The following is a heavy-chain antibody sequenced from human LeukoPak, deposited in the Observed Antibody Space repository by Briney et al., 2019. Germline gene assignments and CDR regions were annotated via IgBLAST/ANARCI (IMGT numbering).Heavy chain of an antibody. Sequence: HAGGSLRLSCAASGFTFSSYAMSWVRQAPGKGLEWVSAISGSGGSTYYADSVKGRFTISRDNSKNTLYLQMNSLRAEDTAVYYCAKDSGYSSGWYGYWGQGTLVTVSS. D-gene: IGHD6-19*01. CDR3: AKDSGYSSGWYGY. CDR1: GFTFSSYA. CDR2: ISGSGGST. J-gene: IGHJ4*02. V-gene: IGHV3-23*01.